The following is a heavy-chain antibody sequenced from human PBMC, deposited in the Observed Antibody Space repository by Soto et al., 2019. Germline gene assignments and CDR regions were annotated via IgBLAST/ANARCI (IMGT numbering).Heavy chain of an antibody. Sequence: IGRTVSGDSVYIAGYCGSLIRQHPGKGLEWIGYIYYSGSTYYNPSLKSRVTISVDTSKNQFSLKLSSVTAADTAVYYCAREVGLPDIVLMVYAPPTMGGMDVWGQGTTVTVSS. J-gene: IGHJ6*02. CDR2: IYYSGST. V-gene: IGHV4-31*02. D-gene: IGHD2-8*01. CDR3: AREVGLPDIVLMVYAPPTMGGMDV. CDR1: GDSVYIAGYC.